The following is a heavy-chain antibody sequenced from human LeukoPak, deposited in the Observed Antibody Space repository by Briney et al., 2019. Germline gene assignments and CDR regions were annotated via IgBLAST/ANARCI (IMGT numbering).Heavy chain of an antibody. CDR3: ARATPTGYSSGWYSDPFDY. CDR2: INPSGGST. Sequence: ASVKVSCKASGYTLTNYFMQWVRQAPGQGLEWMGKINPSGGSTSYAQKFQGRVTMTRDTSTSTVYMEVSSLRFEDTAVYYCARATPTGYSSGWYSDPFDYWGQGTLVTVSS. V-gene: IGHV1-46*01. J-gene: IGHJ4*02. D-gene: IGHD6-19*01. CDR1: GYTLTNYF.